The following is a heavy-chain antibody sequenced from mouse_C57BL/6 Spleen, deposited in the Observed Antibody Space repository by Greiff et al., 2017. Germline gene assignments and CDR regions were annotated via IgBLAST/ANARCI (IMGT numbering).Heavy chain of an antibody. V-gene: IGHV1-15*01. CDR1: GYTFTDYE. J-gene: IGHJ1*03. D-gene: IGHD2-4*01. CDR3: TRSRIYYDYDAYFDV. Sequence: QVTLKESGAELVRPGASVTLSCKASGYTFTDYEMHWVKQTPVHGLEWIGAIDPETGGTAYNQKFKGKAILTADKSSSTAYMELRSLTSEDSAVYYCTRSRIYYDYDAYFDVWGTETTVTVSS. CDR2: IDPETGGT.